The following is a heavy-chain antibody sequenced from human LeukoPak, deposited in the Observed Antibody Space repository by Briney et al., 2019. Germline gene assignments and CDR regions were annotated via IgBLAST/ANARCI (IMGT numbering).Heavy chain of an antibody. CDR2: ISSSGSTI. CDR1: GFTFSSYE. J-gene: IGHJ4*02. Sequence: SGGSLRLSCAASGFTFSSYEMNWVRQAPGKGLEWVSYISSSGSTIYYADSVKGRFTISRDNAKNSLYLQMNSLRAEDTAVYYCSRDSRGAYDILTGYWDYWGQGTLVTASS. D-gene: IGHD3-9*01. V-gene: IGHV3-48*03. CDR3: SRDSRGAYDILTGYWDY.